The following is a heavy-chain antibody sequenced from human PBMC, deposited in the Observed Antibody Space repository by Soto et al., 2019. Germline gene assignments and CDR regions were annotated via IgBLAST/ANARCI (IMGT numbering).Heavy chain of an antibody. J-gene: IGHJ6*02. CDR3: ARERSVGYCITTTCPKPFYYYAMDV. D-gene: IGHD2-2*01. V-gene: IGHV1-8*01. CDR1: GYTFTTYD. CDR2: MNPYSGNT. Sequence: ASVKVSCKASGYTFTTYDISWVRQATGQGLEWMGWMNPYSGNTDYAQKFQGRVTITADESTRTASMELSSLRSDDTAVYYCARERSVGYCITTTCPKPFYYYAMDVWGQGTTVTVSS.